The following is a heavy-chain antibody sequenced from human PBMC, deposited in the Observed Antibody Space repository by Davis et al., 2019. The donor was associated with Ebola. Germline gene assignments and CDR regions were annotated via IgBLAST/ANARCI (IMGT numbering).Heavy chain of an antibody. D-gene: IGHD4-11*01. Sequence: KVSCKGSGYTFSKSWIVWVRQMSGKGLEWMGVIYPDDSETTYSPSFQGQVTISADKSISTAYLQWNGLKASDTAMYYCARQGPVTSDGYSYYAMDVWGTGTTVTVSS. CDR3: ARQGPVTSDGYSYYAMDV. CDR2: IYPDDSET. J-gene: IGHJ6*04. CDR1: GYTFSKSW. V-gene: IGHV5-51*01.